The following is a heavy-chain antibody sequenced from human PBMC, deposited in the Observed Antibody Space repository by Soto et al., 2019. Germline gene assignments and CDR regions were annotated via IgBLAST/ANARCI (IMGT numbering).Heavy chain of an antibody. CDR1: GYTFTNYG. Sequence: QAQLVQSGGEVKKPGASVKVSCKASGYTFTNYGISWVRQAPGQGLEWMGWINVYNGNTKYAQKVQGRVTMTTDTSTSTAYRELRSLRSDDTAVYYCARCVGSGSYYNQYNWFDPWGQGTLVTVSS. CDR2: INVYNGNT. D-gene: IGHD3-10*01. CDR3: ARCVGSGSYYNQYNWFDP. J-gene: IGHJ5*02. V-gene: IGHV1-18*01.